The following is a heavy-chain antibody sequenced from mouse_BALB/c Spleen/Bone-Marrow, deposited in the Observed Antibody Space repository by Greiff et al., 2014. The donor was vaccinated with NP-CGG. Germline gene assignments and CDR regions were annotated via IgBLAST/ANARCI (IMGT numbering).Heavy chain of an antibody. J-gene: IGHJ1*01. V-gene: IGHV7-3*02. CDR3: ARDTTVVPYWYFDV. CDR2: IRNKANGYTT. D-gene: IGHD1-1*01. Sequence: EVQGVESGGGLVQPGGSLRLSCATSGFTFTDYYMSWVRQPPGKALEWLGFIRNKANGYTTEYSASVKGRFTISRDNSQGILYLQMNTLRAEDSATYYCARDTTVVPYWYFDVWGAGTTVTVSS. CDR1: GFTFTDYY.